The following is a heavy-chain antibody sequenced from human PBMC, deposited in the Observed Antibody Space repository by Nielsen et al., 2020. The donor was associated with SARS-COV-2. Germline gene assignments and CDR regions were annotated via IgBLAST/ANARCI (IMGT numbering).Heavy chain of an antibody. CDR2: IYYSGST. V-gene: IGHV4-39*07. Sequence: SETLSLTCTVSGGSISSSSYYWGWIRQPPGKGLEWIGSIYYSGSTYYNPSLKSRVTISVDTSKNQFSLKLSSVTAADTAVYYCARASVAGRGNFDYWGQGTLVTVSS. J-gene: IGHJ4*02. D-gene: IGHD6-19*01. CDR1: GGSISSSSYY. CDR3: ARASVAGRGNFDY.